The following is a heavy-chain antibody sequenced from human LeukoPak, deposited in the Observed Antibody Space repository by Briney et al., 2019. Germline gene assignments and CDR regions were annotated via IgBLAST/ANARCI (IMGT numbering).Heavy chain of an antibody. J-gene: IGHJ4*02. CDR2: IYSGGST. CDR1: GFTVSSNY. V-gene: IGHV3-53*01. CDR3: ARVGYSSGWYNYFDY. D-gene: IGHD6-19*01. Sequence: GGSLRLSCAASGFTVSSNYMSWVRQAPGKGLEWVSVIYSGGSTYYADSVKGRFTISRDNSKNTLYLQMNSLRAEDTAVYYCARVGYSSGWYNYFDYWGQGTLVTVSS.